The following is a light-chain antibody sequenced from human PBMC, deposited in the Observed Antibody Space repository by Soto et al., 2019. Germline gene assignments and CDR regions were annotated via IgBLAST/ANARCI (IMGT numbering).Light chain of an antibody. CDR1: QSVLYSSNNKNY. V-gene: IGKV4-1*01. Sequence: DIVMTQSPDSLAVSLGERATINCKSSQSVLYSSNNKNYLAWYQQKPGQPPKLLIYWASTRESGVPDRFSGSWSGPHVTLILSSLQAEDVAVYYCQQYFSTPTFGQGTRLEIK. J-gene: IGKJ5*01. CDR3: QQYFSTPT. CDR2: WAS.